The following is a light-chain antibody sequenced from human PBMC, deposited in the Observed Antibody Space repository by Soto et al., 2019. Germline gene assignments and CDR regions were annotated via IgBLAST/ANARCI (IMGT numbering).Light chain of an antibody. J-gene: IGLJ1*01. CDR3: QSYDSSLTGSRV. CDR2: VNT. Sequence: QSVLTQPPSVSGAPGQRVTISCTGSSSNIGAGYDVHWYQHLPGAVPKLLIYVNTNRPSGVPDRFSGSKSGTSASLAITGLQAEDEADYYCQSYDSSLTGSRVFGTGTNVTVL. CDR1: SSNIGAGYD. V-gene: IGLV1-40*01.